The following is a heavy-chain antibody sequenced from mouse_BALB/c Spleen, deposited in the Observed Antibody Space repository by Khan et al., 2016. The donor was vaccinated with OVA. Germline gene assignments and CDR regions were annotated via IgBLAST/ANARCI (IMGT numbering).Heavy chain of an antibody. Sequence: VQLQESGAELAKPGASLKMSCTASGYSFITYWIHWVKQRPGQGLEWIGYIDPSTGYAEYNQKFTDKATLTADKSSSTAYMQLTSLTSEDSAVYYCARRGLNGIFVYWGQGTLVTVSA. D-gene: IGHD1-3*01. CDR3: ARRGLNGIFVY. V-gene: IGHV1-7*01. CDR1: GYSFITYW. J-gene: IGHJ3*01. CDR2: IDPSTGYA.